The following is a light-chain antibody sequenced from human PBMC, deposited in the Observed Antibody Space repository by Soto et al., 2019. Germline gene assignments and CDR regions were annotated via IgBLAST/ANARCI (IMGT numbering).Light chain of an antibody. J-gene: IGKJ1*01. V-gene: IGKV3-20*01. CDR1: QSVSSTY. Sequence: EMVLTQSPGTLSLSPWEGAAGSFMASQSVSSTYLAWYQQKPGQAPRLLIFGASSRATGIPDRFSGSGSGTDFTLTISRLEPEDLAVYYCQQYGSSPPTWTFGQGTKVDIK. CDR3: QQYGSSPPTWT. CDR2: GAS.